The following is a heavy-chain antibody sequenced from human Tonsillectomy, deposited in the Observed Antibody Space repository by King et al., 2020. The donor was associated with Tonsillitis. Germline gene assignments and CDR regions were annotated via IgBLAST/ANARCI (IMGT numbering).Heavy chain of an antibody. D-gene: IGHD6-19*01. CDR3: AKDGSGQWKRSYWYFDL. J-gene: IGHJ2*01. CDR2: ISYDGSNK. V-gene: IGHV3-30*18. CDR1: GFTFSSYG. Sequence: VQLVESGGGVVQPGRPLRLSCAASGFTFSSYGMHWVRQAPGKGLEWVAVISYDGSNKYFADSVKGRFTISRDNSKNTLYLQMNSLRAEDTAVYYCAKDGSGQWKRSYWYFDLWGRGTLVTVSS.